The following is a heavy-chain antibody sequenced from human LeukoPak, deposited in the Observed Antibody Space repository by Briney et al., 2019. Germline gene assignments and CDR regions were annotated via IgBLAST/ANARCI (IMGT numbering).Heavy chain of an antibody. CDR3: ARGGELLPLSFDY. D-gene: IGHD3-10*01. CDR2: IYYSGST. Sequence: PSETLSLTCAVYGGSISSYYWSWIRQPPGKGLEWIGYIYYSGSTNYNPSLKSRVTISVDTSKNQFSLKLSSVTAADTAVYYCARGGELLPLSFDYWGQGTLVTVSS. V-gene: IGHV4-59*01. CDR1: GGSISSYY. J-gene: IGHJ4*02.